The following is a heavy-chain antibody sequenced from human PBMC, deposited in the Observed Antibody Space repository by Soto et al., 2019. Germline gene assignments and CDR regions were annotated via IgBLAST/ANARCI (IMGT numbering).Heavy chain of an antibody. D-gene: IGHD4-17*01. CDR2: ISAHNGNT. V-gene: IGHV1-18*01. CDR3: ARGRYGDY. J-gene: IGHJ4*02. CDR1: GYIFTSYG. Sequence: QAHLVQSGPEVKKPGASVKVSCKGSGYIFTSYGIAWVRQAPGQGLEWMGWISAHNGNTEYAQKFQGRVTVTRDTSTSTAYLDLRRLRSDDTALYYCARGRYGDYWGQGALVTVSS.